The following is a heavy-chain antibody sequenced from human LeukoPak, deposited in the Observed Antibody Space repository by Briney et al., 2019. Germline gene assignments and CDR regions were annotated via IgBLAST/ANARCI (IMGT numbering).Heavy chain of an antibody. D-gene: IGHD2-2*02. Sequence: PSETLSLTCTVSGGSISSGTYFWSWIRQPAGKGLEWIGRIYTSGSTNYNPSLKSRVTMSVDTSRNQFSLRLSSVTAADTAVFSFASEVPASIDYFQHWGQGTLVTVSS. CDR3: ASEVPASIDYFQH. J-gene: IGHJ1*01. V-gene: IGHV4-61*02. CDR2: IYTSGST. CDR1: GGSISSGTYF.